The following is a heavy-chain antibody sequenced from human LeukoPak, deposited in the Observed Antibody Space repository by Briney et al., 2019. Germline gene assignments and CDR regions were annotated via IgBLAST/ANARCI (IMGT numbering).Heavy chain of an antibody. CDR3: ASGPYYYDSSGYYYEGFDY. V-gene: IGHV5-51*01. J-gene: IGHJ4*02. Sequence: GESLQISCQGSGYRFTSYWIGWVRPVPGKGLEWMGVIYPGDSDTRYSPSFQGQVTISADKSISTAYLQWSSLKASDTAMYYCASGPYYYDSSGYYYEGFDYWGQGTLVTVSS. CDR2: IYPGDSDT. CDR1: GYRFTSYW. D-gene: IGHD3-22*01.